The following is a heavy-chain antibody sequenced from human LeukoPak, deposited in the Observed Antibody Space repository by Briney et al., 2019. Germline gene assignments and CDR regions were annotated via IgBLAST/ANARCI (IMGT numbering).Heavy chain of an antibody. V-gene: IGHV5-51*01. CDR2: IYPGDSDT. D-gene: IGHD3-16*01. CDR1: GYSFTSYW. CDR3: ARHQAMITSFDYGMDV. Sequence: GESLKISCKGSGYSFTSYWIGWVRQMPGKGLEWMGIIYPGDSDTRYSPSFQGQVTISADKSISTAYLQLSGLKASDTAMYFCARHQAMITSFDYGMDVWGQGTTVTVSS. J-gene: IGHJ6*02.